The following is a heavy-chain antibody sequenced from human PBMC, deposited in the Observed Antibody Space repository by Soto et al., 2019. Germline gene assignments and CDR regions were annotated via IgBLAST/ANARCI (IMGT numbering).Heavy chain of an antibody. CDR1: GRTFSSYT. D-gene: IGHD3-10*01. CDR3: ARDGFAPFDY. CDR2: IIPILGIA. V-gene: IGHV1-69*04. Sequence: GAPVKVSCKASGRTFSSYTISSVRQAPGQGLEWMGRIIPILGIANYAQKFQGRVTITADKSTSTAYMELSSLRSEDTAVYYCARDGFAPFDYWGQGTLVTVSS. J-gene: IGHJ4*02.